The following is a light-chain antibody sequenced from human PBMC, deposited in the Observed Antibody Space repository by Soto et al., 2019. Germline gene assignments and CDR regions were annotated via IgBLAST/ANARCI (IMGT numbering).Light chain of an antibody. CDR2: TAS. V-gene: IGKV1-6*01. J-gene: IGKJ1*01. CDR3: LQDDTYPWT. Sequence: AVQMTQSPSSLSASVGDRVTITCRASQDIRNHLGWYQQKPGKAPKLLIFTASTLQSGVPSRFSGTGSGTDFTLTISSLQPEDFATCYCLQDDTYPWTFGQGTKVEVK. CDR1: QDIRNH.